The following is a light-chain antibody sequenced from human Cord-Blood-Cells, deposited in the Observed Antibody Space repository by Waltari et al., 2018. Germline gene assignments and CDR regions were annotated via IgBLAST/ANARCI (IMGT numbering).Light chain of an antibody. J-gene: IGKJ4*01. CDR2: EVS. Sequence: DIVMTQTPLSLSVTPGQPASISCKSSQSLLHSDGKTYLYWYLPKPGQSPQLLIYEVSSRVSGVPDRFSGSGSGTDFTLKISRVEAEDVGVYYCMQGIHLPLTFGGGTKVEIK. CDR1: QSLLHSDGKTY. V-gene: IGKV2-29*02. CDR3: MQGIHLPLT.